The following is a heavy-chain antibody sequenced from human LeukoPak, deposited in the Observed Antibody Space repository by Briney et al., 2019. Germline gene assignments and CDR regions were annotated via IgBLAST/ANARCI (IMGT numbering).Heavy chain of an antibody. CDR2: ISAYNGNT. CDR3: ASSLAAAGTSLYNWFDP. V-gene: IGHV1-18*01. D-gene: IGHD6-13*01. Sequence: ASVKVSCKASGYTLTSYGFSWVRQAPGQGLEWMGWISAYNGNTNYAQKFQGRVTLTTDTSTNTAYMELRSLRSDDTAVYYCASSLAAAGTSLYNWFDPWGQGTLVTVSS. CDR1: GYTLTSYG. J-gene: IGHJ5*02.